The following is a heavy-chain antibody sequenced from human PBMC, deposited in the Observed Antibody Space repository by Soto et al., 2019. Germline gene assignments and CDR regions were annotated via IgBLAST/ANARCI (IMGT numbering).Heavy chain of an antibody. CDR3: ARDREVVTDYYYGMDV. CDR2: IYYSGNT. D-gene: IGHD2-15*01. CDR1: GGSISSGDYY. J-gene: IGHJ6*02. Sequence: SETLSLTCTVSGGSISSGDYYWSWIRQPPGKGLEWIGYIYYSGNTYYNPSLKSRVTISVDTSKNQFSLKLSSVTAADTAVYYCARDREVVTDYYYGMDVWGQGTTVT. V-gene: IGHV4-30-4*01.